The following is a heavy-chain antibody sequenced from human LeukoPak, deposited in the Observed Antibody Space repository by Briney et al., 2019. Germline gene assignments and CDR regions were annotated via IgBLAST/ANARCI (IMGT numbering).Heavy chain of an antibody. CDR3: SRGLDSRKLGY. D-gene: IGHD3-22*01. V-gene: IGHV4-31*03. Sequence: SETLSLTCTVSGASFSSGDQYWNWVRQRPGEGLEWIGSIHPSGTLYNNPSLESRVTISIDTSKNQFSLNLNSVTAADTAVYFCSRGLDSRKLGYWGQGALVTVSS. J-gene: IGHJ4*02. CDR1: GASFSSGDQY. CDR2: IHPSGTL.